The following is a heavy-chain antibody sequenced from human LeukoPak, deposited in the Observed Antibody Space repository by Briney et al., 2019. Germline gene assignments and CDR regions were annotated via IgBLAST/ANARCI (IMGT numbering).Heavy chain of an antibody. CDR3: ARSGGGYCSSTSCSARWFDP. CDR2: INPNSGGT. D-gene: IGHD2-2*01. V-gene: IGHV1-2*02. CDR1: GYTFTGYY. Sequence: GASVKVSCKASGYTFTGYYMHWVRQAPGQGLEWMGWINPNSGGTNYAQKFQGRVTMTRDTSISTAYMELSRLRSDDTAVYYCARSGGGYCSSTSCSARWFDPWGQGTLVTVSS. J-gene: IGHJ5*02.